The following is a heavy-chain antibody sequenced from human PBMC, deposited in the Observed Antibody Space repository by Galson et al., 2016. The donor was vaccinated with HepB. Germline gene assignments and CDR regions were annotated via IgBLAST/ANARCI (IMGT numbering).Heavy chain of an antibody. Sequence: SVKVSCKAYGYSFTVFSLHWLRQAPGQRLEWMGWIRTDIGEARSSQKFQGRVTLSMDTSANTAYMELSSLTSEDTSLYYCARDLDNGYSGSSHIGVAAFDIWGQGTAVTVSP. CDR3: ARDLDNGYSGSSHIGVAAFDI. V-gene: IGHV1-3*04. CDR1: GYSFTVFS. J-gene: IGHJ3*02. D-gene: IGHD5-12*01. CDR2: IRTDIGEA.